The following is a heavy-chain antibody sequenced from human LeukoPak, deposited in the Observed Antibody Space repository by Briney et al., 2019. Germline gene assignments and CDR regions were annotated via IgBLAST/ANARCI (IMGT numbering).Heavy chain of an antibody. J-gene: IGHJ1*01. CDR2: IYPGDSDI. CDR1: GYSFSDYW. CDR3: ARLHGDYAYFQP. Sequence: HGEPLKISCKGSGYSFSDYWIGWVRQMPGKGLELMGIIYPGDSDIRYRPSFQGQVTTSADKSISSAYLQWSSLKASDTAMYYCARLHGDYAYFQPWGQGTLVTVSS. V-gene: IGHV5-51*01. D-gene: IGHD4-17*01.